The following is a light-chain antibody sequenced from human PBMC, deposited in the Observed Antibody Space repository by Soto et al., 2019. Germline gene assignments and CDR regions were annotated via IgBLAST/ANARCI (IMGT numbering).Light chain of an antibody. CDR1: SGSVSTSYY. Sequence: TVVTQEPSFSVSPGRTVTLTCGLSSGSVSTSYYPSWYQQTPGQAPRTLIYSTNTRSSGVPDRFSGSILGNKAALTITGAQADDEADYYCALYMGSGIWVFSGGTKLTVL. CDR2: STN. J-gene: IGLJ3*02. CDR3: ALYMGSGIWV. V-gene: IGLV8-61*01.